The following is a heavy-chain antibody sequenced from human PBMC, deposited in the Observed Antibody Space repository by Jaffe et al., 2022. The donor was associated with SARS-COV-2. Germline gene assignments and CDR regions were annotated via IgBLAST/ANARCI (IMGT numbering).Heavy chain of an antibody. CDR2: IYYSGST. V-gene: IGHV4-59*01. CDR1: GGSISSYY. Sequence: QVQLQESGPGLVKPSETLSLTCTVSGGSISSYYWSWIRQPPGKGLEWIGYIYYSGSTNYNPSLKSRVTISVDTSKNQFSLKLSSVTAADTAVYYCAASGYDFDYYYYGMDVWGQGTTVTVSS. D-gene: IGHD5-12*01. J-gene: IGHJ6*02. CDR3: AASGYDFDYYYYGMDV.